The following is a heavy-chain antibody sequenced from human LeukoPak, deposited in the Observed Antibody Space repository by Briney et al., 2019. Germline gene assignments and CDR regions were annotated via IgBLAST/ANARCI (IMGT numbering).Heavy chain of an antibody. V-gene: IGHV4-39*01. CDR3: ARQGPHTSGWFYFDY. CDR1: GGSITTETYY. CDR2: VHYSGKT. J-gene: IGHJ4*02. D-gene: IGHD6-19*01. Sequence: IPSETLSLTCTLSGGSITTETYYWGWIRQSPGKGLEWIGTVHYSGKTNYKPSLKSRVTISVDTSKHQFSLKLSSVTAADTAVYYYARQGPHTSGWFYFDYWGQGTLATVSS.